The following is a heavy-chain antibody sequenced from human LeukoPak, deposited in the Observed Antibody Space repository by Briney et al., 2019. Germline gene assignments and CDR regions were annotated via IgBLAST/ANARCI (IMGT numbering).Heavy chain of an antibody. V-gene: IGHV4-39*01. D-gene: IGHD6-19*01. Sequence: SETLSLTCTVSGDSMRCTNDYWVWIRQPPGKGLEWIGNVYYIGNTYYNPSLKSRVTISVDTSKNQFSLKLTSVTAADTAVYYCARSYSSVFNYYMVVWGKGTTVTVSS. J-gene: IGHJ6*03. CDR2: VYYIGNT. CDR3: ARSYSSVFNYYMVV. CDR1: GDSMRCTNDY.